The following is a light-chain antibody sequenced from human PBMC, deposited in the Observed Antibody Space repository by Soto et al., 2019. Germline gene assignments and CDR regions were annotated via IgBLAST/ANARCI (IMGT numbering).Light chain of an antibody. CDR2: AAS. J-gene: IGKJ1*01. Sequence: DIQMTQSPSTLSASVGDRVTITCRASQSISSWLAWYQQKPGKAPKLLIYAASSLQSGVPSRFSGSGSGTEFTLIISSLQPDDFATYYCQQYNSYWTFGQGTKVDIK. V-gene: IGKV1-5*01. CDR1: QSISSW. CDR3: QQYNSYWT.